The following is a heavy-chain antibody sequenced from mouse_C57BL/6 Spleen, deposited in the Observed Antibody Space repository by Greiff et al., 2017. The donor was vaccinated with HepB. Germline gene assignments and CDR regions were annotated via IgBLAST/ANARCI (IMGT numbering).Heavy chain of an antibody. CDR1: GYTFTSYW. Sequence: QVQLQQPGAELVKPGASVKLSCKASGYTFTSYWMHWVKQRPGQGLEWIGMIHPNCGSTNYNEKFKSKATLTVDKSSSTAYMQLSSLTSEGSAGYYCARQEGYYTCFDVWGTGTTVTGSS. CDR3: ARQEGYYTCFDV. V-gene: IGHV1-64*01. D-gene: IGHD1-1*01. CDR2: IHPNCGST. J-gene: IGHJ1*03.